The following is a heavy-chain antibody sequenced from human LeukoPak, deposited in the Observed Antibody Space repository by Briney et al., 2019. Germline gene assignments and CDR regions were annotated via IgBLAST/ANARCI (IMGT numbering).Heavy chain of an antibody. CDR1: GGSISSYY. CDR3: ARQKESTGWYGLDY. D-gene: IGHD6-19*01. CDR2: IYYSGST. Sequence: SETLSLTCTVSGGSISSYYWSWIRQPPGKGLEWIGYIYYSGSTNYNPPLKSRVTISVDTSKNQFSLKLSSVSAADTAVYYCARQKESTGWYGLDYWGRGTLVTVSS. V-gene: IGHV4-59*08. J-gene: IGHJ4*02.